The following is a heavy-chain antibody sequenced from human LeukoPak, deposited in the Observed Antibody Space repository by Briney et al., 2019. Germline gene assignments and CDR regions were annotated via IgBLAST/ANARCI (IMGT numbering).Heavy chain of an antibody. CDR3: ARIVGSARYSSGWYDY. V-gene: IGHV4-61*02. Sequence: SETLSPTCTVSGDSISAGIYYWSWIRQPAGKGLEWVGRAYDTGSTWHSPSLKDRVTISIDTSKNQFSVNLNSVTAADTAVYFCARIVGSARYSSGWYDYWGPGILVTVSS. J-gene: IGHJ4*02. CDR2: AYDTGST. CDR1: GDSISAGIYY. D-gene: IGHD6-19*01.